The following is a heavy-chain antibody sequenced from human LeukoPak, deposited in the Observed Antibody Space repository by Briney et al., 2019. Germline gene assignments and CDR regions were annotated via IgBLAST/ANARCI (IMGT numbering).Heavy chain of an antibody. D-gene: IGHD6-13*01. CDR2: IYPGDSDT. CDR3: ARQAPIAAAGTHYFDY. J-gene: IGHJ4*02. CDR1: GYSFTSYW. Sequence: GESLKISCKGSGYSFTSYWIGRVRQMPGKGLEWMGIIYPGDSDTRYSPSFQGQVTISADKSISTAYLQWSSLKASDTAMYYCARQAPIAAAGTHYFDYWGQGTLVTVSS. V-gene: IGHV5-51*01.